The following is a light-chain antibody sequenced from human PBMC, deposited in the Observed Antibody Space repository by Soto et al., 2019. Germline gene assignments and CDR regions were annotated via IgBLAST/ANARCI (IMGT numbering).Light chain of an antibody. CDR3: CSYAGTYSYWV. Sequence: QSALTQPRSVSGSPGQSVTISCTGTSSDVGGYNYVSWYQQYSGKAPKVMIFDVSKRPSGVPDRFSGSKSGNTASLTISGLQADDEADYYCCSYAGTYSYWVFGGGTKVTVL. V-gene: IGLV2-11*01. CDR1: SSDVGGYNY. CDR2: DVS. J-gene: IGLJ3*02.